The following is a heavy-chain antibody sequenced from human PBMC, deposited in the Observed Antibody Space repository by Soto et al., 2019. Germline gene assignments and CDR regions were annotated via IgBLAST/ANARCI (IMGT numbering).Heavy chain of an antibody. Sequence: PGGSLRLSCAASGFTFSSYSMNWVRQAPGKGLEWVSSISSSSSYIYYADSVKGRFTISRDNAKNSLYLQMNSLRAEDTAVYYCARDPTNPANDYGDPREDYWGQGTLVTVSS. V-gene: IGHV3-21*01. CDR1: GFTFSSYS. D-gene: IGHD4-17*01. J-gene: IGHJ4*02. CDR3: ARDPTNPANDYGDPREDY. CDR2: ISSSSSYI.